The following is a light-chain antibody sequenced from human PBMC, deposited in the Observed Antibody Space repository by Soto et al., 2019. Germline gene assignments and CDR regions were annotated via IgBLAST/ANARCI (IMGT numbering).Light chain of an antibody. Sequence: SYELTQPPSVSVAPGKTARITCGGNNIGSKSVHWYQQKPGQAPVLVIYYDSDRPSGIPERFSGSNSGNTATLTISRVEAGDEAGYYWQVWDSSSDHHVFGTGTKLTVL. CDR2: YDS. J-gene: IGLJ1*01. V-gene: IGLV3-21*04. CDR1: NIGSKS. CDR3: QVWDSSSDHHV.